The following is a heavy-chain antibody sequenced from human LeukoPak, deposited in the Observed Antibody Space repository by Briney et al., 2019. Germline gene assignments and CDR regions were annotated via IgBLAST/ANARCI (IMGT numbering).Heavy chain of an antibody. CDR3: AKGLSVAWRWLQLFDY. J-gene: IGHJ4*02. CDR1: GFTFSSYA. V-gene: IGHV3-23*01. Sequence: GGSLRLSCAASGFTFSSYAMSWVRQAPGKGLEWVSAISGSGGSTYYADSVKGRFTISRDNSKNTLYLQMNSLRAEDTAVYYCAKGLSVAWRWLQLFDYWDQGTLVTVSS. CDR2: ISGSGGST. D-gene: IGHD5-24*01.